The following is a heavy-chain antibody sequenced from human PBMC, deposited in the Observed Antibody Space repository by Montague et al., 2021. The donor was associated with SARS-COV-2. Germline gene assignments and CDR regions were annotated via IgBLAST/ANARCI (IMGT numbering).Heavy chain of an antibody. Sequence: SLRLSCAASGFTFGDYGMSWVRQAPGKGLEWVSGINWNGGSTGYADSVKGRFTISGDNAKNSLYLQMNSLRAEDTALYYCARDRACSSTSCSPGLYYYYGMDVWGQGTTVTVSS. J-gene: IGHJ6*02. CDR3: ARDRACSSTSCSPGLYYYYGMDV. D-gene: IGHD2-2*01. CDR2: INWNGGST. V-gene: IGHV3-20*04. CDR1: GFTFGDYG.